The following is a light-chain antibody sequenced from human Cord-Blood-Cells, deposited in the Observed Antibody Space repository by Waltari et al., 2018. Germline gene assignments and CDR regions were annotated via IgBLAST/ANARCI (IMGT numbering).Light chain of an antibody. V-gene: IGLV2-23*01. CDR2: EGS. Sequence: QSALTQPASVSGSPGQSITISCTGTSSDVGRYNLVSWYQQHPGKAPKLMIYEGSKRPSGVSNRFSGSKSGNTASLTISGLQAEDEADYYCFSYAGSSVFGTGTKVTVL. CDR1: SSDVGRYNL. CDR3: FSYAGSSV. J-gene: IGLJ1*01.